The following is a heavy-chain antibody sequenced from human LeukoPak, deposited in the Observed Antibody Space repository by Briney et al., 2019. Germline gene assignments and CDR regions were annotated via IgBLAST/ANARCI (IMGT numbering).Heavy chain of an antibody. CDR2: ITPDSGGT. Sequence: GASVKVSCKASGYTLTGYYMHWVRQAPGQGLEWMGLITPDSGGTNYAQKFQDRVTMTRDTSINTAYMELSRLRSDDTAVYYCANHDYFASGSRAHCFGYWGQGTLVTVS. D-gene: IGHD3-10*01. CDR1: GYTLTGYY. CDR3: ANHDYFASGSRAHCFGY. V-gene: IGHV1-2*02. J-gene: IGHJ4*02.